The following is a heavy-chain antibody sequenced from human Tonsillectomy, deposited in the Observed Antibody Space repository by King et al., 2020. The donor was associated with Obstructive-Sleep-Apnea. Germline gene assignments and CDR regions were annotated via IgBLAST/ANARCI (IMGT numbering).Heavy chain of an antibody. CDR3: ARGDYYYDYAMDV. V-gene: IGHV3-53*04. J-gene: IGHJ6*02. CDR2: IYSGGST. CDR1: GFTVSSNY. Sequence: VQLVQSGGGLVQPGGSLRLSCAASGFTVSSNYMSWVRQAPGKGLEWVSLIYSGGSTYYADSVKGRFTVSRHTSNNTLYLQMNSLRAEDTAVYYCARGDYYYDYAMDVWGQGTTVTVSS.